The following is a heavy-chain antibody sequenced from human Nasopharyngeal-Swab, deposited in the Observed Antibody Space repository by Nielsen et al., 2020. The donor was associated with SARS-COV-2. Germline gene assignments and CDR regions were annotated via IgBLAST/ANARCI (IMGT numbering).Heavy chain of an antibody. Sequence: GESLKISCAASGFTFKNYGMHWVRQAPGKGLEWVSIISFDGSDKAYADSVKGRFTVSRDNYKNTLFLHMNILRAEDTAVYYCAKDGGVGYSYSDYWGQGTQVTVSS. CDR2: ISFDGSDK. CDR1: GFTFKNYG. V-gene: IGHV3-30*18. CDR3: AKDGGVGYSYSDY. D-gene: IGHD5-18*01. J-gene: IGHJ4*02.